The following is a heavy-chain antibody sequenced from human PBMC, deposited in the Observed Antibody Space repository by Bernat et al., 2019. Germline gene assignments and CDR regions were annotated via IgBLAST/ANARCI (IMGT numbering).Heavy chain of an antibody. J-gene: IGHJ4*02. CDR1: GFTFSSYG. V-gene: IGHV3-33*01. D-gene: IGHD3-10*01. CDR2: IWYDGSNK. CDR3: ARDPSGSYSLDY. Sequence: QVQLVESGGGVVQPGRFLRLSCAASGFTFSSYGIHWVRQAPGKGLEWVAVIWYDGSNKYYADSVKGRFTISRDNSKNTLYLQMNSLRAEDTAVYYCARDPSGSYSLDYWGQGTLVTVSS.